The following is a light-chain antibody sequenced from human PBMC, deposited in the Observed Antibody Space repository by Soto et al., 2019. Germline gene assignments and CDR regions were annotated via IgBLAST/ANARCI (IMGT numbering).Light chain of an antibody. CDR2: HVT. J-gene: IGLJ1*01. Sequence: QSVLTQPASVSGSPGQSITISCTGTSNDGGNGYDSVSWYQQHPGKAPKLMIYHVTYRPSGVSNRYSGSKSGNSASLTISGLQADDEADYYCCSLTTSHTYVFGSGTKLTVL. CDR1: SNDGGNGYDS. CDR3: CSLTTSHTYV. V-gene: IGLV2-14*03.